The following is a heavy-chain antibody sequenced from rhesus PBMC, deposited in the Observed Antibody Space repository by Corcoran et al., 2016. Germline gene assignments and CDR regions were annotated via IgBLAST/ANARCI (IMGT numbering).Heavy chain of an antibody. D-gene: IGHD2-21*01. CDR2: ISGGSRST. V-gene: IGHV4-147*01. CDR3: ARAVVRWYFDI. CDR1: GGSISSNY. J-gene: IGHJ2*01. Sequence: QVQLQASGPGLVKPSETLSLTCAVSGGSISSNYWSWIRQSPGKGLECIGYISGGSRSTSYHPSRKSRVTISTDTSKNQFSLKLSSVTAADSAGYYCARAVVRWYFDIWGPGTPITISS.